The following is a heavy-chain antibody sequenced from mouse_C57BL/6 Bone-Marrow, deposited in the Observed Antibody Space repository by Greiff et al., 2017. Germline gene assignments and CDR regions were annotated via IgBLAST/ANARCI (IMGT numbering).Heavy chain of an antibody. J-gene: IGHJ3*01. D-gene: IGHD2-1*01. Sequence: DVMLVESGEGLVKPGGSLKLSCAASGFTFSSYAMSWVRQTPEKRLEWVAYISSGGDYINYAATVKGRFTISRDNARNTLYLQMSSLKSEDTAMYYCTSFYGNYGGPFAYWGQGTLVTVSA. CDR2: ISSGGDYI. V-gene: IGHV5-9-1*02. CDR3: TSFYGNYGGPFAY. CDR1: GFTFSSYA.